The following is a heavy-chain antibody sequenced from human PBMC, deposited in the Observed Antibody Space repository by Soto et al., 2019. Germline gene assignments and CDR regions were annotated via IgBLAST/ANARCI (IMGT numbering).Heavy chain of an antibody. CDR1: GYTFTSYA. CDR2: INAGNGNT. J-gene: IGHJ6*02. V-gene: IGHV1-3*01. Sequence: GASVKVSCKASGYTFTSYAMHWVRQAPGQRLEWMGWINAGNGNTKYSQKFQGRVTITTDTSTSTAYMELSSLRSEDTAVYYCASSSKRGYCSGGSCYNAYYCGMDVWGQGTTVTVSS. CDR3: ASSSKRGYCSGGSCYNAYYCGMDV. D-gene: IGHD2-15*01.